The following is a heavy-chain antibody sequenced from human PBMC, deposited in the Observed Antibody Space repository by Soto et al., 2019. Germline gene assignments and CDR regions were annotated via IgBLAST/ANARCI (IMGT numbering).Heavy chain of an antibody. V-gene: IGHV3-74*01. Sequence: EVQLVESGGGLVQPGGSLRLSCAASGFTFSSYWMHWVRQAPGKGLVWVSRINSDGSSTSYADSVKGRFTISRDNAKNTLYLQMNSLRAEDTAVYYCARGPKYDFWSGSSYYGMDVWGQGTTVTVSS. D-gene: IGHD3-3*01. CDR2: INSDGSST. CDR1: GFTFSSYW. CDR3: ARGPKYDFWSGSSYYGMDV. J-gene: IGHJ6*02.